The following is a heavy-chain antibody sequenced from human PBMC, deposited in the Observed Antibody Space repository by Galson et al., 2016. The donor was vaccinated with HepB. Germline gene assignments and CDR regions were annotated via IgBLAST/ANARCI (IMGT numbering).Heavy chain of an antibody. D-gene: IGHD3-10*01. J-gene: IGHJ5*02. V-gene: IGHV1-18*04. CDR1: GYTFTSYG. Sequence: SVKVSCKASGYTFTSYGISWVRQAPGQGLEWMGWINSYNGNTNYAHKLQGRVTMTTDTPTSTAYMELRSLRSDDTAVYYCASHYGSGSSNWFDPWGQGTLVTVSS. CDR2: INSYNGNT. CDR3: ASHYGSGSSNWFDP.